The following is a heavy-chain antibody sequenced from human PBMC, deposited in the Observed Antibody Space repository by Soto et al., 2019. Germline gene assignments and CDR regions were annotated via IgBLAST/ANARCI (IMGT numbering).Heavy chain of an antibody. CDR2: IFSNDEK. CDR3: AREYGGYDY. V-gene: IGHV2-26*02. CDR1: GFSFSNARMG. D-gene: IGHD5-12*01. J-gene: IGHJ4*02. Sequence: QVTLKESGPVLVRPTETLTLTCTVSGFSFSNARMGVSWIRQPPGRALEWLAHIFSNDEKSYSTSLRCRLTISKDTYNSKVVLTMTNMDTVDTGTYFCAREYGGYDYWGQVNLVTVSS.